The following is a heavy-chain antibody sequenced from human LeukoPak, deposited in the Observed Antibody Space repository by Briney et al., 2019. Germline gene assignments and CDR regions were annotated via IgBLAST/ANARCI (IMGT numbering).Heavy chain of an antibody. Sequence: ASVKVSCKASGYTFTSYYMHWVRQAPGQGLEWMGIINPSGGSTSYAQKFQGRVTMTRDTSKNQFSLKLSSVTAADTAVYYCARETSQKGAHYMDVWGKGTTVTISS. CDR2: INPSGGST. D-gene: IGHD3-16*01. V-gene: IGHV1-46*01. CDR3: ARETSQKGAHYMDV. CDR1: GYTFTSYY. J-gene: IGHJ6*03.